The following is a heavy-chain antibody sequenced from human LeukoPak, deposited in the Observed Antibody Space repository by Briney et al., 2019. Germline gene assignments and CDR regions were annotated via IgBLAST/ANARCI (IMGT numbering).Heavy chain of an antibody. CDR2: INSDGSST. V-gene: IGHV3-74*01. CDR3: ARVYCGGDCYSYYFDY. D-gene: IGHD2-21*02. J-gene: IGHJ4*02. CDR1: GFTFSSYW. Sequence: PGGSLRLSCAASGFTFSSYWMHWVRQAPGKGLVWVSRINSDGSSTSYADSVKGRFTISRDNAKNTLYLQMNSLRAEDTAVYYCARVYCGGDCYSYYFDYWGQGTLVTVSS.